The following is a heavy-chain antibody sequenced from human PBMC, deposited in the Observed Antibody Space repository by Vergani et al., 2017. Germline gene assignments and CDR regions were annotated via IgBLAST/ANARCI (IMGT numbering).Heavy chain of an antibody. CDR1: GGSFSGYY. CDR2: INHSGST. Sequence: QVQLQQWGAGLLKPSETLSLTCAVYGGSFSGYYWSWIRQPPGKGLEWIGEINHSGSTNYNPSLKSRVTISVDTSKNQFSLNLTSVTAADTAVYYCARAWAYTGTYYRIDSWGPGARVTVSS. CDR3: ARAWAYTGTYYRIDS. J-gene: IGHJ4*02. V-gene: IGHV4-34*01. D-gene: IGHD1-26*01.